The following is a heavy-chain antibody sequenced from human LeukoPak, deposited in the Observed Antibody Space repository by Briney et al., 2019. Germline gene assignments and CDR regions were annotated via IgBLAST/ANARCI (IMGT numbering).Heavy chain of an antibody. V-gene: IGHV1-69*01. CDR2: IIPIFGTA. D-gene: IGHD3-10*01. CDR1: GGTFSSYA. Sequence: GASVKGSCKASGGTFSSYAISWVRQAPGQGLEWMGEIIPIFGTANYAQKFQGRVTITADESTSTAYMELSSLRSEDTAVYYCARPITMVRGRSGMDVWGQGTTVTVSS. J-gene: IGHJ6*02. CDR3: ARPITMVRGRSGMDV.